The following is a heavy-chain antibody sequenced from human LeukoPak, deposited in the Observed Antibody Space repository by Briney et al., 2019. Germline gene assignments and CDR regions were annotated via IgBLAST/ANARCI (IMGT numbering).Heavy chain of an antibody. D-gene: IGHD6-13*01. Sequence: GASVKVSCKASGYTFTGYYMHWMRQAPGQGLEWMGWINPNSGGTNYAQKFQGRVTMTRDTSISTAYMELSRLRSDDTAVYYCARSGGYSSSWYLGGGYWGQGTLVTVSS. CDR1: GYTFTGYY. CDR3: ARSGGYSSSWYLGGGY. V-gene: IGHV1-2*02. J-gene: IGHJ4*02. CDR2: INPNSGGT.